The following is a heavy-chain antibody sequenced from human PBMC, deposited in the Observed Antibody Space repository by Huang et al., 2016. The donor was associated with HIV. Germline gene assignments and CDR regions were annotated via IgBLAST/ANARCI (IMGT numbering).Heavy chain of an antibody. Sequence: VQLVESGGGVVQPGRSLRLACAASGFSFSTYGLNWVRQAPGKGLEWVAVISYEGSNKYYAHSVKGRFTISRDTSENKVYLQMNSLRHEDTAVYYCAKDGADEEWDIDYWGQGTLVTVSS. D-gene: IGHD1-26*01. J-gene: IGHJ4*02. CDR3: AKDGADEEWDIDY. V-gene: IGHV3-30*18. CDR2: ISYEGSNK. CDR1: GFSFSTYG.